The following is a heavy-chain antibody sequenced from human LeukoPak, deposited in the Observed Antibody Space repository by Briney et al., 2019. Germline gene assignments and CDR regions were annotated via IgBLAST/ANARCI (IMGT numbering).Heavy chain of an antibody. Sequence: GGSLRLSCAASGFTFSDYYMSWIRQAPGKGLEWVSYISSSGSTIYYADSVKGRFTISRDNAKNSLYLQMNSLRAEDTAVYYCARDSDEEMATIPLDYWGQGTLVTVSS. D-gene: IGHD5-24*01. J-gene: IGHJ4*02. CDR3: ARDSDEEMATIPLDY. CDR2: ISSSGSTI. CDR1: GFTFSDYY. V-gene: IGHV3-11*01.